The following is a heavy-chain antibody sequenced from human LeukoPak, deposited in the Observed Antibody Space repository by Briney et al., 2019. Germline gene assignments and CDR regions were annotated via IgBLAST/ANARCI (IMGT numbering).Heavy chain of an antibody. J-gene: IGHJ3*01. CDR2: LYSDGRT. Sequence: GGSLRLSCAASGFTVSSNYMSWVRQAPGKGLEWVSVLYSDGRTYYADSVRGRFTISGDNSKNTLHLQMNSLRAEDTAVYYCATEVAVPGVGAIDVWGQGTMVTVSS. D-gene: IGHD2-15*01. CDR1: GFTVSSNY. V-gene: IGHV3-53*01. CDR3: ATEVAVPGVGAIDV.